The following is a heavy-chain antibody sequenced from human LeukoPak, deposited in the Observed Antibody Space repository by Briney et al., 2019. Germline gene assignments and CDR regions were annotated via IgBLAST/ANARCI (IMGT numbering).Heavy chain of an antibody. V-gene: IGHV3-48*03. CDR2: INSRGSST. CDR3: ERADYYDSSGYPA. J-gene: IGHJ4*02. D-gene: IGHD3-22*01. CDR1: GFTFSEYE. Sequence: GGSLRLSCAASGFTFSEYEMNWVRQAPGKGLEWVSYINSRGSSTYYTDSVKGRFTISRDNAKNSLYLQMNSLRAEDTAVYYCERADYYDSSGYPAWGQGALVTVSS.